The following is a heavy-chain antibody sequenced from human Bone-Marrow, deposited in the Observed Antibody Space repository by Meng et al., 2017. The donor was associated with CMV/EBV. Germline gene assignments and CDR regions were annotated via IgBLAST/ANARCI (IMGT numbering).Heavy chain of an antibody. Sequence: GESLKISCAASGLSFSSYTMNWVRQAPGKGLEWVSSISGSSSYIYYADSVKGRFTISRDNAKNSLYLQMNSLRAEDTAVYYCARDTSGSKYYDFWSGYNFDYWGQGPLVTVYS. CDR3: ARDTSGSKYYDFWSGYNFDY. J-gene: IGHJ4*02. CDR2: ISGSSSYI. D-gene: IGHD3-3*01. V-gene: IGHV3-21*01. CDR1: GLSFSSYT.